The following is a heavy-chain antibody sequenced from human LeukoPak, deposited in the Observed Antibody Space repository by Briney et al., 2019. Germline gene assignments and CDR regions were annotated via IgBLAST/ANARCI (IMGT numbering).Heavy chain of an antibody. V-gene: IGHV4-59*01. D-gene: IGHD3-22*01. CDR1: GGSISSYY. Sequence: SETLSLTCTVSGGSISSYYWSWIRQPPGKGLEWIGYIYYSGSTNYNPSLKSRVTISVDTSKNQFSLGLSSVTAADTAVYYCARVTGYMIEDYFDYWGQGTLVTVSS. CDR2: IYYSGST. CDR3: ARVTGYMIEDYFDY. J-gene: IGHJ4*02.